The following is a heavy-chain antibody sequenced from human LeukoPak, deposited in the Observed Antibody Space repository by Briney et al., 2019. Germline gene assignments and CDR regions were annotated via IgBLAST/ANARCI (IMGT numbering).Heavy chain of an antibody. D-gene: IGHD2-21*02. Sequence: GASLQTSCNGSGYCFTSYWIGWVRQLPGKGLEWLGISYTGHTDTSYSPSFQGQVTISAEKSISTHFPQRSSPNTSETATYYCARSYCGGDCSLYYFAYWGQGTLVTVS. V-gene: IGHV5-51*01. CDR1: GYCFTSYW. J-gene: IGHJ4*02. CDR3: ARSYCGGDCSLYYFAY. CDR2: SYTGHTDT.